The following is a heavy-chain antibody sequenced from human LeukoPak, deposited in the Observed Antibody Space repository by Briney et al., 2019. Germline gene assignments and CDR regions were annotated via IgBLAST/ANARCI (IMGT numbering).Heavy chain of an antibody. V-gene: IGHV3-30-3*01. CDR3: ARVRSHYYDSSGYYIDY. D-gene: IGHD3-22*01. CDR1: GFTFSSSA. Sequence: GGSLRLSCAASGFTFSSSAMSWVRQAPGKGLEWVAVISYDGSNKYYADSVKGRFTISRDNSKNTLYLQMNSLRAEDTAVYYCARVRSHYYDSSGYYIDYWGQGTLVTVSS. J-gene: IGHJ4*02. CDR2: ISYDGSNK.